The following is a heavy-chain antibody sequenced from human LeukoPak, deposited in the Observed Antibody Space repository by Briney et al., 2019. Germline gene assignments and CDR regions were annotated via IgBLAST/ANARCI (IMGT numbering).Heavy chain of an antibody. V-gene: IGHV7-4-1*02. CDR3: ARAPIVLMVYAFDY. CDR2: INTNTGNP. D-gene: IGHD2-8*01. CDR1: GYTFTSYA. Sequence: ASVKVSCKASGYTFTSYAMNWVRQAPGQGLEWMGWINTNTGNPTYAQGFTGRFVFSLDTSVSTAYPQISSLKAEDTAVYYCARAPIVLMVYAFDYWGQGTLVTVSS. J-gene: IGHJ4*02.